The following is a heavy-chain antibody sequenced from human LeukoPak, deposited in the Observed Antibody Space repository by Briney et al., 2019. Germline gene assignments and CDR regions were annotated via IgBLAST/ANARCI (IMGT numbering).Heavy chain of an antibody. CDR1: GYTFTSYY. Sequence: ASVKVSCKASGYTFTSYYMHWARQAPGQGLEWMGIINPSGGSTSYAQKFQGRVTMTRDTSTSTVYMELSSLRSEDTAVYYCARFASWDAFDIWGQGTMVTVSS. CDR2: INPSGGST. CDR3: ARFASWDAFDI. V-gene: IGHV1-46*01. J-gene: IGHJ3*02.